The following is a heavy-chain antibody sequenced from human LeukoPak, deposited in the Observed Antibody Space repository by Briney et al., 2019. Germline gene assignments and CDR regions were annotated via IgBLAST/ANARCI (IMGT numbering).Heavy chain of an antibody. CDR1: GFTFSSYG. CDR2: IWYDGSNK. J-gene: IGHJ4*02. CDR3: AKDRLNCSGGSCYSGYFDY. V-gene: IGHV3-33*06. D-gene: IGHD2-15*01. Sequence: GGSLRLSCAASGFTFSSYGMHWVRQAPGKGLEWVAVIWYDGSNKYYADSVKGRFTISRDNSKNTLYLQMNSLRAEDRAVYYCAKDRLNCSGGSCYSGYFDYWGQGTLVTVSS.